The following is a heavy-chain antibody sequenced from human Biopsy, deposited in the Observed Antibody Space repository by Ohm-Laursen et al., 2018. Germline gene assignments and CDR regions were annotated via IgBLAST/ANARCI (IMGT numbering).Heavy chain of an antibody. D-gene: IGHD5-18*01. CDR1: GFTFSYHG. CDR2: IFYNGSNT. Sequence: SLRLSCTASGFTFSYHGMHWVRQAPGKGLEWVAFIFYNGSNTYYADSVKGRFTISRDNSRDTLYLQMSSLRAEDTAVYYCAKDRYNYTPIGGFSMDVWGQGTTATVSS. J-gene: IGHJ6*02. CDR3: AKDRYNYTPIGGFSMDV. V-gene: IGHV3-30*18.